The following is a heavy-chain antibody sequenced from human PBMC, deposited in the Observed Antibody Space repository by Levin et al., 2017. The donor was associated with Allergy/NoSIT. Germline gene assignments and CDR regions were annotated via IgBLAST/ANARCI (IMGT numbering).Heavy chain of an antibody. D-gene: IGHD6-13*01. CDR1: GYTFISYY. CDR3: ARAYSSSWYYFDY. V-gene: IGHV1-46*01. J-gene: IGHJ4*02. CDR2: INPSGGST. Sequence: PGDSLKISCKASGYTFISYYMHWVRQAPGQGLEWMGIINPSGGSTSYAQKFQGRVTMTRDTSTSTVYMELSSLRSEDTAVYYCARAYSSSWYYFDYWGQGTLVTVSS.